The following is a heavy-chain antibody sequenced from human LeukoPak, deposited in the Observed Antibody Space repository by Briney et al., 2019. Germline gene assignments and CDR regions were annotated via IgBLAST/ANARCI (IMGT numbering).Heavy chain of an antibody. CDR3: ARARRVVVGAPYYFDY. J-gene: IGHJ4*02. Sequence: SETLSLTCAVSGGSISSSNWWSWVCQPPGKGLEWIGEVYHSGSTNYNPSLKSRVSISVDKSKNQFSLKLSSVTAADTAVYYCARARRVVVGAPYYFDYWGQGTLVTVSS. CDR2: VYHSGST. V-gene: IGHV4-4*02. D-gene: IGHD2-15*01. CDR1: GGSISSSNW.